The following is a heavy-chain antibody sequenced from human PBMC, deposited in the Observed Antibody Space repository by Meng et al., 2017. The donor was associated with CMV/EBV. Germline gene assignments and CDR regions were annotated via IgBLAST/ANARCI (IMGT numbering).Heavy chain of an antibody. CDR2: IIPIFGTA. J-gene: IGHJ5*02. V-gene: IGHV1-69*12. D-gene: IGHD2-2*01. CDR3: AREGGIVVVPAAPGWFDP. Sequence: QVQRVQSGAEVKKPGSSGKASCKASGGTFSSYAISWVRQAPGQGLEWMGGIIPIFGTANYAQKFQGRVTITADESTSTAYMELSSLRSEDTAVYYCAREGGIVVVPAAPGWFDPWGQGTLVTVSS. CDR1: GGTFSSYA.